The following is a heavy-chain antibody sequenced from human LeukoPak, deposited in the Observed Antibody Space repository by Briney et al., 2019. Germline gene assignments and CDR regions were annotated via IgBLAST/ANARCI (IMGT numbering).Heavy chain of an antibody. CDR2: ISGSGGST. J-gene: IGHJ4*02. CDR1: GFTFTNYA. V-gene: IGHV3-23*01. Sequence: GGSLRLSCAASGFTFTNYAMTWVRQGPGKGLEWVSGISGSGGSTYYADSVKGRFTISRDNSKDTLYLQMNSLRAEDTAVYFCAKDRLYFDYWGQGTLVTVSS. CDR3: AKDRLYFDY.